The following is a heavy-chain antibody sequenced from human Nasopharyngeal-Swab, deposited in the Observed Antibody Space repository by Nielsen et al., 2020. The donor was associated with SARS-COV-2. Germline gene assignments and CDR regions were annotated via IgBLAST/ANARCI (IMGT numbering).Heavy chain of an antibody. CDR2: IWYDGSNK. V-gene: IGHV3-33*01. D-gene: IGHD5-12*01. Sequence: GGSLRLSCAASGFTFSSYGMHWVRQAPGKGLEWVAVIWYDGSNKYYADSVKSRFTISRDNSKNTLYLQMNSLSAEDTAVYYCARAYSPADYGMDVWGQGTTVTVSS. CDR3: ARAYSPADYGMDV. J-gene: IGHJ6*02. CDR1: GFTFSSYG.